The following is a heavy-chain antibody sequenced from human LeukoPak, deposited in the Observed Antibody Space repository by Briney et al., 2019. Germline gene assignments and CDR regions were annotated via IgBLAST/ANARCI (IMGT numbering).Heavy chain of an antibody. J-gene: IGHJ4*02. Sequence: GGALRLSCAASGFTFSSYAMSWVRQAPGKRLEWVSAIRDSGSSTHYADSVKGRFTTSRDNSKNTLFLQMNSLRAEDTAIYYCAKYGPQDSGSSHFDYWGQGALVTVSS. V-gene: IGHV3-23*01. CDR2: IRDSGSST. D-gene: IGHD1-26*01. CDR3: AKYGPQDSGSSHFDY. CDR1: GFTFSSYA.